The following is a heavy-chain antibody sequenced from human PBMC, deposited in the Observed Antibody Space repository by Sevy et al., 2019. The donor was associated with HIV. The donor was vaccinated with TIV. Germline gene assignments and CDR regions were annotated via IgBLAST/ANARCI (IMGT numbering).Heavy chain of an antibody. J-gene: IGHJ4*02. D-gene: IGHD3-22*01. Sequence: GGSLRLSCAASGFTFSSYSMNWVRQAPGKGLEWVSSISSSSSYIYYADSVKGRFNISRDNAKNSLYLQMNSLRAEDTAVYYCARDPMSYYYDSSGYFDYWGQGTLVTVSS. CDR3: ARDPMSYYYDSSGYFDY. CDR2: ISSSSSYI. CDR1: GFTFSSYS. V-gene: IGHV3-21*01.